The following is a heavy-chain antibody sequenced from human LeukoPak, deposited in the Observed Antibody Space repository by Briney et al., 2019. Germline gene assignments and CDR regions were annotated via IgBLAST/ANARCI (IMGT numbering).Heavy chain of an antibody. CDR1: GFTFSSYA. V-gene: IGHV3-23*01. J-gene: IGHJ4*02. D-gene: IGHD3-22*01. CDR3: AKRNYYDSSGYYYDY. Sequence: PGGSVRLSCAASGFTFSSYAMSWVRQAPGKGLEWVSAIGGGGVSTFYADSVKGRFTISRDNSKNTLYLQMNSLRAEDTAVYYCAKRNYYDSSGYYYDYWGQGTLVTVSS. CDR2: IGGGGVST.